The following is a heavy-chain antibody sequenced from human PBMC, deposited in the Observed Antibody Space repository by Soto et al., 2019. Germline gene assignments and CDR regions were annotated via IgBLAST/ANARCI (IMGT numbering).Heavy chain of an antibody. CDR2: IYYSGST. Sequence: PSETLSLTCTVSGGSISSGDYYWSWIRQPPGKGLEWIGYIYYSGSTYYNPSLKSRVTISVDTSKNQFSLKLSSVTAADTAVYYCARGRATTVIYWKNKYYFDYWGQGTLVTVSS. J-gene: IGHJ4*02. D-gene: IGHD4-4*01. CDR3: ARGRATTVIYWKNKYYFDY. V-gene: IGHV4-30-4*01. CDR1: GGSISSGDYY.